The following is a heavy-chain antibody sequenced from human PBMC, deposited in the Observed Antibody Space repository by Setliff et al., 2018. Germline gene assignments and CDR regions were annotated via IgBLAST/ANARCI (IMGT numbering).Heavy chain of an antibody. CDR2: ISSSSSYI. CDR3: ARDPPWELRYFDL. J-gene: IGHJ2*01. D-gene: IGHD1-26*01. Sequence: LRLSCAASGFAFSRYTINWVRQAPGKGLEWVSSISSSSSYIYYTDSVKGRFAISRDNAKNSLYLQMNSLRAEDTAVYYCARDPPWELRYFDLWGRGTLVTVSS. V-gene: IGHV3-21*01. CDR1: GFAFSRYT.